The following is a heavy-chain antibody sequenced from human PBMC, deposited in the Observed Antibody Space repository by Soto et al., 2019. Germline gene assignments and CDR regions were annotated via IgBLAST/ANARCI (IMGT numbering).Heavy chain of an antibody. CDR2: INPKGGGT. CDR1: GYTFTSYS. Sequence: ASVKVSCKASGYTFTSYSMHWVRQAPGQGLEWMGWINPKGGGTNYAQKFQGRVTMTRDTSTSTVYMELRSLKSEDTAVYYCARVVEVDGTRYPDAFDIRGQGTMVTVS. J-gene: IGHJ3*02. V-gene: IGHV1-46*01. CDR3: ARVVEVDGTRYPDAFDI. D-gene: IGHD6-19*01.